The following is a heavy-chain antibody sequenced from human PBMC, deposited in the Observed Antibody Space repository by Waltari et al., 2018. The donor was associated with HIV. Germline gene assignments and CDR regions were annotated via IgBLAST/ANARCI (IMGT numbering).Heavy chain of an antibody. Sequence: QLHLQESGPGLVRPSETLSLLCRDVGCPVRNSSSHWRWFRQSPGKGLESIGIIYYGGTTYVYPSHYNGISRTVDTSNTELSLKLTAVTASDTARYYCVRFVYCYDVRWGFATWFDPWGQGLPVTVAS. V-gene: IGHV4-39*07. CDR1: GCPVRNSSSH. CDR3: VRFVYCYDVRWGFATWFDP. CDR2: IYYGGTT. J-gene: IGHJ5*02. D-gene: IGHD3-22*01.